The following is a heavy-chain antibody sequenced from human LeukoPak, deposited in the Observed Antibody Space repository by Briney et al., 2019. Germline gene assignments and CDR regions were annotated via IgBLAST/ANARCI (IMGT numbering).Heavy chain of an antibody. CDR3: ARDFGSWGFDY. CDR1: GGTFSSYA. Sequence: ASVKVSCKASGGTFSSYAISWVRQAPGQGLEWMGRIIPILGIANYAQKFQGRVTITTDESTSTAYMELSSLRSEDTAVYYCARDFGSWGFDYWGQGTLVTVSS. CDR2: IIPILGIA. V-gene: IGHV1-69*04. D-gene: IGHD6-13*01. J-gene: IGHJ4*02.